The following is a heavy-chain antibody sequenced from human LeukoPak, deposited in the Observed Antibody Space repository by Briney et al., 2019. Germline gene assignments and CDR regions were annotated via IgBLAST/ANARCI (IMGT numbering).Heavy chain of an antibody. D-gene: IGHD5/OR15-5a*01. CDR1: GGSISSGGYY. CDR2: IYYSGST. CDR3: ARVPRAAHVYIHLDWYFDL. Sequence: PSETLSLTCTVSGGSISSGGYYWSWIRQPPGKGLEWIGSIYYSGSTYYNPSLRSRVTISVDASKNQFSLRLYSVTAADTAVYYCARVPRAAHVYIHLDWYFDLWGRGTLVTVSS. J-gene: IGHJ2*01. V-gene: IGHV4-39*07.